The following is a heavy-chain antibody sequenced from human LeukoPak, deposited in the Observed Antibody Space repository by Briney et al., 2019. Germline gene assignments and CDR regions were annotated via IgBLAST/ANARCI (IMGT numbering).Heavy chain of an antibody. CDR2: ISGSGGST. CDR1: GFTFSSYA. V-gene: IGHV3-23*01. D-gene: IGHD3-22*01. CDR3: AKDYGYGMIVPWFAFDI. J-gene: IGHJ3*02. Sequence: GGSLRLSCAASGFTFSSYAMSWVRQAPGKGLEWVSAISGSGGSTYYADSVKGRFTISRDNSKNTLYLQMNSLRAEDTAVYYCAKDYGYGMIVPWFAFDIWGQGTMVTASS.